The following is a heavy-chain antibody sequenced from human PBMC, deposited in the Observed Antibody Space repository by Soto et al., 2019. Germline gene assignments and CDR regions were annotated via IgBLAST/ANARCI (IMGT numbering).Heavy chain of an antibody. CDR2: INSDGSST. CDR3: AREGSSWKNWFDP. Sequence: EVQLVESGGGLVQPGGSLRLSCAASGCTFSSYWMHWVRQVPGKGLVWVSRINSDGSSTSYADSVKGRFTISRDNAKNTLFLQMNSLRAEDTAVYYCAREGSSWKNWFDPWGQGTLVTVSS. D-gene: IGHD6-13*01. V-gene: IGHV3-74*01. CDR1: GCTFSSYW. J-gene: IGHJ5*02.